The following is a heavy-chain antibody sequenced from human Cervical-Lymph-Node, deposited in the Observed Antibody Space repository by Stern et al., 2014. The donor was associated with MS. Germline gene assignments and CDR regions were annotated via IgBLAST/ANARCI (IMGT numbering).Heavy chain of an antibody. CDR2: IIAYNVNT. Sequence: VKLVQSGAEVKKPGASVKVSCKASGYTFTSYGISWVRQATGQGLEWMGLIIAYNVNTNYAQKLQGRVLMTTDTSTSTAYMELRSLRSDDTAVYYCARGLLGSENAFDIWGQGTMVTVSS. CDR1: GYTFTSYG. J-gene: IGHJ3*02. V-gene: IGHV1-18*01. D-gene: IGHD2-15*01. CDR3: ARGLLGSENAFDI.